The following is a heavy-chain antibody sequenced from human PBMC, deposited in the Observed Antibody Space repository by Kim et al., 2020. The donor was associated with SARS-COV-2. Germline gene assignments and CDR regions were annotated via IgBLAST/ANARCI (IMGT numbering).Heavy chain of an antibody. CDR3: ARDVSSSWWDYYYYGMD. V-gene: IGHV3-30*04. CDR2: ISYDGSNK. Sequence: GGSLRLSCAASGFTFSSYAMHWVRQAPGKGLEWVAVISYDGSNKYYADSVKGRFTISRDNSKNTLYLQMNSLRAEDTAVYYCARDVSSSWWDYYYYGMD. CDR1: GFTFSSYA. D-gene: IGHD6-13*01. J-gene: IGHJ6*01.